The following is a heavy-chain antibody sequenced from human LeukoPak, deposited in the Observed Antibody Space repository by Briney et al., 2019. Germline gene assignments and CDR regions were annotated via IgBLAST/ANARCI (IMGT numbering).Heavy chain of an antibody. Sequence: PSETLSLTCTVSGYSISSGYYWGWIRQPPGKGLEWIGSIYHSGSTYYNPSLKSRVTISVDTSKNQFSLKLSSVTAADTAVYYCARGLTIFGVVSDYWGQGTLVTVSS. CDR2: IYHSGST. D-gene: IGHD3-3*01. CDR1: GYSISSGYY. CDR3: ARGLTIFGVVSDY. V-gene: IGHV4-38-2*02. J-gene: IGHJ4*02.